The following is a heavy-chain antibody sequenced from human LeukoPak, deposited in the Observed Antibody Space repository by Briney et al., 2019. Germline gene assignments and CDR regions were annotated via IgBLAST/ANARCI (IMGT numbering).Heavy chain of an antibody. J-gene: IGHJ4*02. CDR3: ARQAYNNYFDY. CDR2: IYPGDSDT. D-gene: IGHD2-21*01. CDR1: GYSFTSYW. V-gene: IGHV5-51*01. Sequence: PGESLKISCKGSGYSFTSYWIGWVRQMPGKGLEWMGIIYPGDSDTRYSPSFQGQVTISADRSVNTAYLQWSSLKASDTAMYYCARQAYNNYFDYWGQGTLVTVSS.